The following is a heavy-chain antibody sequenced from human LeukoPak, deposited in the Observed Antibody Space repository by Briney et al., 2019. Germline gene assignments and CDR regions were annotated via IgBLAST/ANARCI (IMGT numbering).Heavy chain of an antibody. Sequence: ASVKVSCKDSGYTFRSYGISWVRHAPGQGLEWMGWVSGYNGDKNYVQKVQGRVTMTTDTSTATDYMELRSLRSDDAAVYYCARVGSMAGLSDSSYMDVWGKGTTVTVSS. J-gene: IGHJ6*03. CDR1: GYTFRSYG. V-gene: IGHV1-18*01. CDR3: ARVGSMAGLSDSSYMDV. CDR2: VSGYNGDK. D-gene: IGHD6-19*01.